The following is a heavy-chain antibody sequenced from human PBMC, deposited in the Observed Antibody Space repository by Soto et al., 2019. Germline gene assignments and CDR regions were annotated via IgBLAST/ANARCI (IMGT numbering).Heavy chain of an antibody. V-gene: IGHV1-18*04. CDR2: ISGKNGNT. Sequence: ASVKVSCKASGYTFISHGISWVRQAPGQGLEWMGWISGKNGNTNYAQELQGRVTLTTDTSTSTAYMELRSLRSDDTAVYYCARVSSSIVVVPDYGMDVWGQGTTVTVSS. CDR1: GYTFISHG. CDR3: ARVSSSIVVVPDYGMDV. J-gene: IGHJ6*02. D-gene: IGHD2-15*01.